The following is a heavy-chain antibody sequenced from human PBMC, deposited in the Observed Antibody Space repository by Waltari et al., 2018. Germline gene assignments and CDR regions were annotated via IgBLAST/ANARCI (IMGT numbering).Heavy chain of an antibody. D-gene: IGHD4-17*01. CDR2: INPSGYV. Sequence: EIQLVESGGGLVQPGGSLRLSCEVSGFIFSDYEMNWVRQAPGKGLEWVSFINPSGYVIYAESVKGRFTISRDNSKSSLFLQMNSLRGEDTAVYFCARGRVGDGDSLDSWGQGTLVTVSS. V-gene: IGHV3-48*03. CDR3: ARGRVGDGDSLDS. CDR1: GFIFSDYE. J-gene: IGHJ5*01.